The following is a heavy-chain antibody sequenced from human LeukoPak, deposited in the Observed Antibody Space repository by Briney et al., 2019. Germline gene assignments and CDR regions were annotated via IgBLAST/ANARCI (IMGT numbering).Heavy chain of an antibody. J-gene: IGHJ4*02. CDR3: ARELGGGYFDY. V-gene: IGHV1-46*01. CDR2: IYGSGGST. D-gene: IGHD3-16*01. CDR1: GYTFTNYH. Sequence: ASVKVSCKASGYTFTNYHLHWVRQAPGQGLEWMGIIYGSGGSTDYAQNFQGRLTMTRDTSTSTVYMELSSLRSEDTAVYYCARELGGGYFDYWGQGTLVTVSS.